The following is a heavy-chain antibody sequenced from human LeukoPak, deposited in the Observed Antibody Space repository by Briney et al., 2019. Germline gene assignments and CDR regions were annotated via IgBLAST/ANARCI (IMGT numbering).Heavy chain of an antibody. CDR1: GYTFTGYY. CDR3: ARDLFTLYGGNSGFHFDY. J-gene: IGHJ4*02. V-gene: IGHV1-2*02. CDR2: INPNSGVT. D-gene: IGHD4-23*01. Sequence: GASVKVSCKASGYTFTGYYMHWVRQAPGQGLEWMEWINPNSGVTNYAQKFQGRVTMTRDTSISTAYMELSSLRSDDTAVYYCARDLFTLYGGNSGFHFDYWGQGALVTVSS.